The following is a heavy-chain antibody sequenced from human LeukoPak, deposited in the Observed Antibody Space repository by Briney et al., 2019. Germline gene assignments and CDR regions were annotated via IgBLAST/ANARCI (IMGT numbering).Heavy chain of an antibody. V-gene: IGHV4-39*01. J-gene: IGHJ4*02. CDR1: GGSISSSSYY. Sequence: SETLSLTCTVSGGSISSSSYYWGWNRQPPGKGLEWIGSIYYSGSTYYNPSLKSRVTISVDTSKNQFSLKLSSVTAADTAVYYCARHVYSSSWYYYFDYWGQGTLVTVSS. CDR3: ARHVYSSSWYYYFDY. CDR2: IYYSGST. D-gene: IGHD6-13*01.